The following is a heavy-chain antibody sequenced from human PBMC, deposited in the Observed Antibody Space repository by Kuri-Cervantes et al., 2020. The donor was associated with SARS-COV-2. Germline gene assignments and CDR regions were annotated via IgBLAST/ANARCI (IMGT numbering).Heavy chain of an antibody. CDR1: GGTFSSYA. V-gene: IGHV1-69*06. J-gene: IGHJ6*02. CDR2: IIPIFGTA. D-gene: IGHD6-19*01. Sequence: SVKVSCKASGGTFSSYAISWVRQAPGQGLEWMGGIIPIFGTANYAQKFQGRVTITADKSTSTAYMELSSLRSEDMAVYYCARDRGEQWLVSHYYYYGMDVWGQGTTVTVSS. CDR3: ARDRGEQWLVSHYYYYGMDV.